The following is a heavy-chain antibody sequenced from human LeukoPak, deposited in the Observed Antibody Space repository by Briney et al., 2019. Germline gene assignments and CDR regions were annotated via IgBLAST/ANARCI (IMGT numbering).Heavy chain of an antibody. CDR1: GFSIGGGYY. V-gene: IGHV4-38-2*02. Sequence: SETLSLTCAVSGFSIGGGYYWAWIRQPPGKGLEWIGTIYHGGTTYYTPSLDSRVTISLDSSNNQFSLNLTSVTAADTAIYYCARELVDYGDSYGMDVWGQGTTVTVSS. CDR2: IYHGGTT. CDR3: ARELVDYGDSYGMDV. D-gene: IGHD4-17*01. J-gene: IGHJ6*02.